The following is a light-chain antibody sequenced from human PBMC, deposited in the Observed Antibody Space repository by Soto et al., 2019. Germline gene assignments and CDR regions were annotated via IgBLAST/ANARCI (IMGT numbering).Light chain of an antibody. CDR3: QHHLSYSVA. J-gene: IGKJ1*01. V-gene: IGKV1-5*03. Sequence: IQMTQCPATVSGSAGDRLTITCGASQSISSWLAWYQQKPGKVPKLLIYKASTLKTGVPSRFGGSGSGTEFTLTISGLQPDDFATYYCQHHLSYSVAFGQGTKVDIK. CDR2: KAS. CDR1: QSISSW.